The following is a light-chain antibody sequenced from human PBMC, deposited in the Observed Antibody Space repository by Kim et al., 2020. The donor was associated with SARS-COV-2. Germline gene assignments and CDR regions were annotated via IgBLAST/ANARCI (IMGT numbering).Light chain of an antibody. CDR3: SAWDSDLSAWV. J-gene: IGLJ3*02. CDR1: RSDVGDQE. V-gene: IGLV10-54*01. Sequence: RRTATLTSTGKRSDVGDQEAAKRQQQQSHPPNLLSDRNSNRPAGISGRLSASRSGNTTSLTITELQPEDEADYYCSAWDSDLSAWVFGGGTQLTVL. CDR2: RNS.